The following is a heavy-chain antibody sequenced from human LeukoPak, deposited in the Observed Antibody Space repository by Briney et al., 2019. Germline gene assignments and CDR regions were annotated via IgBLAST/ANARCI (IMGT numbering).Heavy chain of an antibody. CDR3: ARHKTTVDAFDI. V-gene: IGHV4-59*08. Sequence: PSETLSLTCTVSGGSISTNYWSWIRQPPGKGLEWIGYIYYSGSTNYNPSLKSRVTISVDTSKNQFSLKLSSVTAADTAVYYCARHKTTVDAFDIWGQGTMVTVSS. CDR1: GGSISTNY. D-gene: IGHD4-17*01. CDR2: IYYSGST. J-gene: IGHJ3*02.